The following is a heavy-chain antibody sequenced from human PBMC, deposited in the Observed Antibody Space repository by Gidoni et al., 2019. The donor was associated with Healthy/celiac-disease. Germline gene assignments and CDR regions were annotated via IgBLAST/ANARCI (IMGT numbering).Heavy chain of an antibody. Sequence: QITLKESGPTLVKPTQTLTLTCTFSGFSLRTSGVGVGWIRQPPGKALEWLALIYWDDDKRYSPSLKSRLTITKDTSKNQVVLTMTNMDPVDTATYYCAHSPLPFDWLSHGPTFDYWGQGTLVTVSS. CDR3: AHSPLPFDWLSHGPTFDY. D-gene: IGHD3-9*01. CDR2: IYWDDDK. V-gene: IGHV2-5*02. J-gene: IGHJ4*02. CDR1: GFSLRTSGVG.